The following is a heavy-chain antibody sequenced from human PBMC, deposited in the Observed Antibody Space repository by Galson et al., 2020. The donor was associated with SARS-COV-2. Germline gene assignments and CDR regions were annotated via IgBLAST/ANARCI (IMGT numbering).Heavy chain of an antibody. D-gene: IGHD1-1*01. V-gene: IGHV3-73*01. J-gene: IGHJ6*03. CDR2: IRDRPNNYAT. Sequence: ESLKISCAASGFTFSGSGIHWVRQASGTGLEWVGRIRDRPNNYATAYAAAVKGRFTVSRDDSKNTAYLQMNSLKTEDTAVYYCATVSYYYLDVWGTGTTVTVSS. CDR3: ATVSYYYLDV. CDR1: GFTFSGSG.